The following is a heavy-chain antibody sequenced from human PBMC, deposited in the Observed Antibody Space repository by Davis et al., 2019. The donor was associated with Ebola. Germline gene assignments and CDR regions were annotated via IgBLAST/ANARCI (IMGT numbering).Heavy chain of an antibody. CDR3: ARESVTMVRGVITSYGMDV. V-gene: IGHV1-2*06. D-gene: IGHD3-10*01. CDR2: INPNSGGT. J-gene: IGHJ6*04. CDR1: GYTFISYD. Sequence: ASVKVSCKASGYTFISYDIHWVRQAAGQGLEWMGRINPNSGGTNYAQKFQGRVTMTRDTSISTAYMELSRLRSDDTAVYYCARESVTMVRGVITSYGMDVWGKGTTVTVSS.